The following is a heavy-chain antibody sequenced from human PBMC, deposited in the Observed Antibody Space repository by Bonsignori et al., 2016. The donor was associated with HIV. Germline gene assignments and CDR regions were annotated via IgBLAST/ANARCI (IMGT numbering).Heavy chain of an antibody. CDR3: AVGDSWYNGWVY. CDR2: INHSGTT. J-gene: IGHJ4*02. D-gene: IGHD6-13*01. Sequence: WIRQPPGKGLEWIGEINHSGTTNYSPSLKSRVTISVDASKTHLSLQVTSLTPVDTAVYYCAVGDSWYNGWVYWGQGALVTVSS. V-gene: IGHV4-34*01.